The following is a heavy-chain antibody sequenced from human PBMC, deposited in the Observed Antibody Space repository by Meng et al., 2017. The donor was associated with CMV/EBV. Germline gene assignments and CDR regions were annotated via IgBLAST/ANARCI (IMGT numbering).Heavy chain of an antibody. CDR3: ARDCFLRGYYYGMDV. Sequence: GGSLRLSCAAPGFTFSSYEMNWVRQAPGKGLEWVSYISSSGSTIYYADSVKGRFTISRDNAKNSLYLQMNSLRAEDTAVYYCARDCFLRGYYYGMDVWGQGTTVTVSS. CDR2: ISSSGSTI. D-gene: IGHD1-26*01. J-gene: IGHJ6*02. V-gene: IGHV3-48*03. CDR1: GFTFSSYE.